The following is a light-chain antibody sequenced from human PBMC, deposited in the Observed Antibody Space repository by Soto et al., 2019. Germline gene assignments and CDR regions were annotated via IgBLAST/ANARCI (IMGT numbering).Light chain of an antibody. CDR3: CSYTSSSTPWV. Sequence: QSVLTQPASVSGSPGQSITISCTGTSSDVGGYNYVSWYQQHPGKAPKLIIYDVSDRPSGISSRFSASKSGNTASLTISGLQAEDEADYYCCSYTSSSTPWVFGTGNKVTVL. CDR2: DVS. CDR1: SSDVGGYNY. V-gene: IGLV2-14*03. J-gene: IGLJ1*01.